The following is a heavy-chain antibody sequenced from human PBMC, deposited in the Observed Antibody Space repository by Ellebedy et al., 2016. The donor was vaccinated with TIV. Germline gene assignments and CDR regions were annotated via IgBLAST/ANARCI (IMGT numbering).Heavy chain of an antibody. V-gene: IGHV3-72*01. CDR3: VRGAGSYHFDY. Sequence: GESLKISCAVSGFTFSDHYMDWVRLAPGKGPEWVGRSRNKAKSYTTDYAASVKGRFTISRDDSKNSLYLQMNSLRVEDTAVYYCVRGAGSYHFDYWGQGTLVTV. J-gene: IGHJ4*02. CDR2: SRNKAKSYTT. D-gene: IGHD1-26*01. CDR1: GFTFSDHY.